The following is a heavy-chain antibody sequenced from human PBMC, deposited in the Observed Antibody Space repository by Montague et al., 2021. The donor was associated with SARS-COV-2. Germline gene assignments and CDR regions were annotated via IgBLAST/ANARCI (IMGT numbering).Heavy chain of an antibody. CDR2: IYYSGTT. CDR1: SGSIISSGYY. V-gene: IGHV4-39*02. Sequence: SETLSLTCSVSSGSIISSGYYWSWIRQPPGKELEWIGNIYYSGTTYYNPSLQSRGTISVDTSKNHLSLRLSSVTAADTAVYFCARGMIRGVTTPFDYWGQGSKVTVSS. CDR3: ARGMIRGVTTPFDY. D-gene: IGHD3-10*01. J-gene: IGHJ4*02.